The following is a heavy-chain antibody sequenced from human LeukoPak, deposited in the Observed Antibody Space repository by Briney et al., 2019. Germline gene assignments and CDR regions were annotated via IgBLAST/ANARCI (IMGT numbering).Heavy chain of an antibody. J-gene: IGHJ4*02. V-gene: IGHV3-64D*06. CDR3: VRGTGY. CDR1: GFTFSTYV. CDR2: ISSNGDNT. Sequence: GGSLRLSCSVSGFTFSTYVMHWVRQAPGKGLEYVSAISSNGDNTYYADSVKGRFTISRDNSKNPLYLQMSSLRPDDTAVYFCVRGTGYWGQGTLVTVSS.